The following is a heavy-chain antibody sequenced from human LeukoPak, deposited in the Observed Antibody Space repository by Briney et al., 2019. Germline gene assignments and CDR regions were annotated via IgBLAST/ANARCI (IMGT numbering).Heavy chain of an antibody. Sequence: GASVKVSCKASGGTFSSYAISWVRQAPGQGLERMGGIIPIFGTANYAQKFQGRVTITADESTSTAYMELSSLRSEDTAVYYCARNHDYGDYRLGFDPWGQGTLVTVSS. CDR2: IIPIFGTA. V-gene: IGHV1-69*13. J-gene: IGHJ5*02. CDR3: ARNHDYGDYRLGFDP. D-gene: IGHD4-17*01. CDR1: GGTFSSYA.